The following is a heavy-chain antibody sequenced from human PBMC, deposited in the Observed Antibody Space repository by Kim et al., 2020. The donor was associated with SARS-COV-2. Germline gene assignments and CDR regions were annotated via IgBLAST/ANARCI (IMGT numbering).Heavy chain of an antibody. J-gene: IGHJ4*02. D-gene: IGHD7-27*01. V-gene: IGHV1-18*01. Sequence: NTNYAQKLQGRVTMTTDTSTSTAYMELRSLRSDDTAVYYCAREHSLGPDYWGQGTLVTVSS. CDR3: AREHSLGPDY. CDR2: NT.